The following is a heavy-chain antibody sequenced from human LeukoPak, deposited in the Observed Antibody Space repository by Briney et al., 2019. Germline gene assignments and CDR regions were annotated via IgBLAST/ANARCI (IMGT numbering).Heavy chain of an antibody. CDR2: ISSSSSYI. J-gene: IGHJ4*02. Sequence: GGSLRLSCAASGFTFSSYSMNWVRQAPGKGLEWVSSISSSSSYIYYADSVKGRFTISRDNAKNSLYLQMNSLRAEDTSVYYCARDRMVDGGYFDYGGQGTLVTVSS. D-gene: IGHD4/OR15-4a*01. V-gene: IGHV3-21*01. CDR1: GFTFSSYS. CDR3: ARDRMVDGGYFDY.